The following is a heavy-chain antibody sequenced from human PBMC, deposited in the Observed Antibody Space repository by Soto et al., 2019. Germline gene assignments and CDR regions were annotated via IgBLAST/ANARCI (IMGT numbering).Heavy chain of an antibody. V-gene: IGHV1-18*01. CDR2: ISAYNGNT. CDR3: ARDLYGWGSYYTPDYYYCMEA. D-gene: IGHD3-10*01. J-gene: IGHJ6*02. Sequence: QVQLVQSGAEVKKPGASVKVSCKASGYTFTSYGISWVRQAPGQGLEWMGWISAYNGNTNYAQKLQGRVTMTTDTSTSTAYRALRILRSDDTAVSYCARDLYGWGSYYTPDYYYCMEAWGRGTTVTVSS. CDR1: GYTFTSYG.